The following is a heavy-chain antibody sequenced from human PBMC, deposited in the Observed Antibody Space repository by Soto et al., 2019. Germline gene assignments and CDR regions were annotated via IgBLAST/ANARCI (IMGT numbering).Heavy chain of an antibody. CDR3: ARESGHFDS. CDR1: GFTFSSYG. J-gene: IGHJ4*02. D-gene: IGHD3-3*01. CDR2: IWFDGGKK. Sequence: QVQLVESGGGVVQPGRSLRLSCAASGFTFSSYGMHWVRQAPGKGLEWVSVIWFDGGKKDYADSVKGRFTISRDNSKNTLYLQMNNLRAEDTAVYYCARESGHFDSWGQGTLVTVSS. V-gene: IGHV3-33*01.